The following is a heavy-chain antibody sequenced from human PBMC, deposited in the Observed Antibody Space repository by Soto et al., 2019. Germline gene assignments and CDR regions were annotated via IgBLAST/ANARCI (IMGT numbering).Heavy chain of an antibody. CDR1: GGSISSGGYY. D-gene: IGHD3-10*01. J-gene: IGHJ4*02. CDR2: IYYSGST. Sequence: PSETLSLTCTVSGGSISSGGYYWSWIRQHPGKGLEWIGYIYYSGSTYYNPSLKSRVTISVDTSKNQFSLKLSSVTAADTAVYYCARTSLWFLPAFDYWGQGTLVTVSS. V-gene: IGHV4-31*03. CDR3: ARTSLWFLPAFDY.